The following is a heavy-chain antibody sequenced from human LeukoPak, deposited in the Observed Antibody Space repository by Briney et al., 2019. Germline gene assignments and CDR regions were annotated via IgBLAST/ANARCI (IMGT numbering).Heavy chain of an antibody. D-gene: IGHD3-10*01. Sequence: GGSLRLSCAASGFTFSSYEMNWVRQAPGKGLEWVSYISSSGSTIYYADSVKHRFTISRDNTKNLLYLEMNSLRAEDTAMYFCVRDVGAVRGEVYFDYWGQGTLVTVSS. V-gene: IGHV3-48*03. CDR3: VRDVGAVRGEVYFDY. CDR1: GFTFSSYE. J-gene: IGHJ4*02. CDR2: ISSSGSTI.